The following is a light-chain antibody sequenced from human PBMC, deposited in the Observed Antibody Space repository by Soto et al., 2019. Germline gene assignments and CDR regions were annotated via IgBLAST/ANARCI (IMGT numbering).Light chain of an antibody. CDR1: QSVSNNY. CDR3: QQYRSAPWT. CDR2: AAS. Sequence: EIVLTQSPGTLSLSPGERVTISCRASQSVSNNYLAWYQQKPGQAPRLLIYAASNRARGIPDRFGGSGFRPDFTLTVCSLESEDFALYYSQQYRSAPWTFGQGTKVE. V-gene: IGKV3-20*01. J-gene: IGKJ1*01.